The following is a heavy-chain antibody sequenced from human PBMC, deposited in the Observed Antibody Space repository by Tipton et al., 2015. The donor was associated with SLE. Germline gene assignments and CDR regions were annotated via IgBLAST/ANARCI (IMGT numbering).Heavy chain of an antibody. CDR3: ARGPGSKSGEAFDI. D-gene: IGHD1-26*01. J-gene: IGHJ3*02. CDR2: IFHSGNA. V-gene: IGHV4-30-2*01. Sequence: TLSLTCAVSGGSINSGDYSWSWIRQPPGKGLEWIGYIFHSGNAYYNPSLESRLTTSVDRSRNQFSLKVSSVAAADTAVYYCARGPGSKSGEAFDIWGQGTVVTVSS. CDR1: GGSINSGDYS.